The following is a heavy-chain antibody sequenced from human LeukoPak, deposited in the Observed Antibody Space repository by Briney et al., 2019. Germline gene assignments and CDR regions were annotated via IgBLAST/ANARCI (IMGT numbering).Heavy chain of an antibody. D-gene: IGHD3-22*01. CDR2: IKQDESEK. CDR1: GFTFSDHY. J-gene: IGHJ4*02. Sequence: GGSLRLSCAASGFTFSDHYMDWVRQAPGRGLEWVANIKQDESEKYYVDSVKGRFTISRDNAKKSLYLQMNSLRAEDTAMYYCARTTNYDSSRYHYYFDYWGQGTLVTVSS. V-gene: IGHV3-7*03. CDR3: ARTTNYDSSRYHYYFDY.